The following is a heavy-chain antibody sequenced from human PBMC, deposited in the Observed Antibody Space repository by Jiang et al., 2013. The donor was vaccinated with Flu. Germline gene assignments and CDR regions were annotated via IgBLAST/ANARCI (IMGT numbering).Heavy chain of an antibody. V-gene: IGHV4-59*01. CDR1: GGSISSYY. Sequence: ETLSLTCTVSGGSISSYYWSWIRQPPGKGLEWIGYIYYSGSTNYNPSLKSRVTISVDTSKNQFSLKLSSVTAADTAVYYCARGRADDYVWGSPAAFDIWGQGTMVTVSS. J-gene: IGHJ3*02. D-gene: IGHD3-16*01. CDR2: IYYSGST. CDR3: ARGRADDYVWGSPAAFDI.